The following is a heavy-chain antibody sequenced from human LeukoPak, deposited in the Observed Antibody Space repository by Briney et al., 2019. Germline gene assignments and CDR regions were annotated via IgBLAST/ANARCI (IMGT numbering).Heavy chain of an antibody. CDR1: GFTFSNYA. Sequence: GGSLRLSCAASGFTFSNYAMSWVRQAPGKGLEWVSAIAGSVGTTYYADSVKGRFTISRDNSKNTLYLQMDRLRAEDTAVYYCAKDAVSRRLTRFDYWGQGTLVTVSS. CDR3: AKDAVSRRLTRFDY. J-gene: IGHJ4*02. V-gene: IGHV3-23*01. CDR2: IAGSVGTT. D-gene: IGHD6-13*01.